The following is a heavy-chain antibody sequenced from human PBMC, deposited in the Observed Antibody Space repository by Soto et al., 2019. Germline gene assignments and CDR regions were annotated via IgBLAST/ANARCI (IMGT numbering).Heavy chain of an antibody. CDR2: IYYSGST. Sequence: LSLTCTVSGGSISSGDYYWSWIRQPPGEGLEWIGYIYYSGSTYYNPSLKSRVTISVDTSKNQFSLKLSSVTAADTAVYYCARVPVTTIAARPGYYYYGMDVWGQGTTVTVSS. J-gene: IGHJ6*02. D-gene: IGHD6-6*01. CDR3: ARVPVTTIAARPGYYYYGMDV. V-gene: IGHV4-30-4*01. CDR1: GGSISSGDYY.